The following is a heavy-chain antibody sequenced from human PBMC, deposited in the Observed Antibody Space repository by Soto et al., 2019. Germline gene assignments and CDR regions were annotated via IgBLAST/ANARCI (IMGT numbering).Heavy chain of an antibody. D-gene: IGHD2-21*02. Sequence: GGSLRLSCRTSGLTFRTYLMSWVRQAPGKGLEWVANIKTDGSEEYYADSVEGRFTISRDNSKNTLYLQMNSLRAEDTAVYYCARDRSLDLGTDFQHWGQGTLVTVSS. V-gene: IGHV3-7*01. CDR1: GLTFRTYL. CDR3: ARDRSLDLGTDFQH. CDR2: IKTDGSEE. J-gene: IGHJ1*01.